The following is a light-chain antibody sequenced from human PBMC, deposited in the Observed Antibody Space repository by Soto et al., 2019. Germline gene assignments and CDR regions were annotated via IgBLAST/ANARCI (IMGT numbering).Light chain of an antibody. CDR3: QQSHSTPLT. CDR2: GAS. V-gene: IGKV1-39*01. Sequence: DIQMTQSPSSLSASVGDRVTITCRASQTITTYLNWYQQKPGKAPKLLIYGASTLQSGVSSRFTGSGSGTDFTLTISSLQPEDFATYHCQQSHSTPLTFGQGTKVEIK. CDR1: QTITTY. J-gene: IGKJ1*01.